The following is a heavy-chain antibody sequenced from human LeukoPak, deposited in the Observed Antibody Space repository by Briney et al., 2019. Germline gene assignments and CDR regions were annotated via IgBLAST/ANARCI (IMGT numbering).Heavy chain of an antibody. Sequence: ASVKVSCKASGYTFTGYYMHWVRQAPGQGLEWMGWINPNSGGTNYAQNFQGRVTVTTDTSINTAYMDLSSLRSDDTAVYYCARSYSSGPDLDCWGQGTLVTVSS. D-gene: IGHD6-19*01. V-gene: IGHV1-2*02. CDR3: ARSYSSGPDLDC. J-gene: IGHJ4*02. CDR1: GYTFTGYY. CDR2: INPNSGGT.